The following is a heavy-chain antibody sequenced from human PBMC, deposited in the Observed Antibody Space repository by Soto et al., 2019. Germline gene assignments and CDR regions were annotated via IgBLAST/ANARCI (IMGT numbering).Heavy chain of an antibody. CDR3: ARQSLGTYFVY. D-gene: IGHD1-7*01. CDR1: GFTFTNYV. CDR2: ISGSGSST. J-gene: IGHJ4*02. V-gene: IGHV3-23*01. Sequence: PGGSLRLSCAASGFTFTNYVMSWVRQAPGKGLEWVSVISGSGSSTYYADSVKGRFTISRDNSKNTLYLQMNSLRAEDTAVYYSARQSLGTYFVYWGQVTLVTFS.